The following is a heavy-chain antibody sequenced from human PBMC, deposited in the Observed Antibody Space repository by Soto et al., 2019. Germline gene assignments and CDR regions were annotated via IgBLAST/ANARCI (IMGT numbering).Heavy chain of an antibody. CDR1: GGSFTTYT. J-gene: IGHJ4*02. D-gene: IGHD3-10*01. V-gene: IGHV1-69*02. CDR2: IIPILGIA. CDR3: ATTRGPSTMLRGVRPFVY. Sequence: QVQLVQSGAEVKKPGSSVKVSCKASGGSFTTYTFAWVRQAPGQGLEWMGRIIPILGIANYAQNFLGRVTITADKFTNTVYMELGSLGSDDTALYYCATTRGPSTMLRGVRPFVYWGQGTLVTVSS.